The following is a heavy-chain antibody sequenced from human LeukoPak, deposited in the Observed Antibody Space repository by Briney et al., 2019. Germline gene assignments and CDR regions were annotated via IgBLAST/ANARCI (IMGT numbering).Heavy chain of an antibody. V-gene: IGHV3-48*03. D-gene: IGHD3-22*01. CDR1: GFTFSSYE. J-gene: IGHJ6*03. CDR3: ARVRYYYDSSGYYSSYMDV. Sequence: PGGSLRHSCAASGFTFSSYEVNWVRQAPGKGLEWVSYISSSGSTIYYADSVKGRFTISRDNAKNSLYLQMNSLRAEDTAVYYCARVRYYYDSSGYYSSYMDVWGKGTTVTISS. CDR2: ISSSGSTI.